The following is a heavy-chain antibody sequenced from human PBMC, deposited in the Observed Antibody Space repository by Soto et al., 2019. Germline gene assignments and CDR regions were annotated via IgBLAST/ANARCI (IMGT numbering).Heavy chain of an antibody. J-gene: IGHJ5*02. CDR1: GGTFSSYA. CDR2: IIPIFGTA. V-gene: IGHV1-69*01. D-gene: IGHD3-10*01. Sequence: QVQLVQSGAEVKKPGSSVKVSCKASGGTFSSYAISWVRQAPGQGPEWMGGIIPIFGTANYAQKFQGRVTITADESTSTAYMELSSLRSEDTAVYYCARDLRRYYYGSGSPNWFDPWGQGTLVTVSS. CDR3: ARDLRRYYYGSGSPNWFDP.